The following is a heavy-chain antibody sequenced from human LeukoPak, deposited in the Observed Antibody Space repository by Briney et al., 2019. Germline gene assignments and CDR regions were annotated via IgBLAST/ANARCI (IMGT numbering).Heavy chain of an antibody. CDR3: ARSLGKGVAYFDY. V-gene: IGHV4-4*02. CDR2: IYHSGST. Sequence: SETLSLTCAVSGGSISSSNWWSWVRQPPGKGLEWIGEIYHSGSTNYNPSLKSRVTISVDKSKNQFSLKLSSVTAADTAVYYCARSLGKGVAYFDYWGQGTLVTVSS. D-gene: IGHD3-3*01. CDR1: GGSISSSNW. J-gene: IGHJ4*02.